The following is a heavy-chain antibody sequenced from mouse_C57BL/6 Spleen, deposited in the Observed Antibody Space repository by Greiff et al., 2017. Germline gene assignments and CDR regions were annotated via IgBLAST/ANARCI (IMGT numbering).Heavy chain of an antibody. J-gene: IGHJ2*01. CDR1: GYTFTDYE. V-gene: IGHV1-15*01. CDR3: TRQVLG. Sequence: VKLQQSGAELVRPGASVTLSCKASGYTFTDYEMHWVKQTPVHGLEWIGAIDPETGGTAYNQKFKGKAILTADKSSSTAYMELRSLTSEDSAVYYCTRQVLGWGQGTTLTVSS. CDR2: IDPETGGT. D-gene: IGHD1-1*01.